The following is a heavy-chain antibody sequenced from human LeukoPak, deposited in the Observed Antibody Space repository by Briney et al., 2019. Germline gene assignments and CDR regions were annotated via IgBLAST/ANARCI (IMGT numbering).Heavy chain of an antibody. J-gene: IGHJ5*02. CDR3: AREPGTGNWFDP. D-gene: IGHD2-2*01. Sequence: SETLSLTCTVSGGSISSYYWSWIRQPPGKGLEWIGYIYYSGSTTYNPSLKSRVTISVDTSENQFSLKLSSVTAADTAVYYCAREPGTGNWFDPWGQGTLVTVSS. CDR1: GGSISSYY. CDR2: IYYSGST. V-gene: IGHV4-59*01.